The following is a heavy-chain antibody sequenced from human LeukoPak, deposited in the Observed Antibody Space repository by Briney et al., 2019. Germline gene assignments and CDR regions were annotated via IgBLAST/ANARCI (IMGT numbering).Heavy chain of an antibody. Sequence: ASVKVSCKASGYTFTSYYMHWVRQAPGQGLEWMGIINPSGGSTSYAQKFQGRVTMTRDTSTSTVYMDLSSLRSEDTAVYYCARDSGFRVTARYPPDYWGQGTLVTVSS. CDR2: INPSGGST. J-gene: IGHJ4*02. CDR3: ARDSGFRVTARYPPDY. CDR1: GYTFTSYY. D-gene: IGHD2-21*02. V-gene: IGHV1-46*01.